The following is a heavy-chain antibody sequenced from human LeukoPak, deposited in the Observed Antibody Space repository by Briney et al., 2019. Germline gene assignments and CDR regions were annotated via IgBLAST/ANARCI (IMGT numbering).Heavy chain of an antibody. V-gene: IGHV1-24*01. J-gene: IGHJ4*02. CDR1: GDTLTELS. CDR2: FVPEDGET. D-gene: IGHD3-10*01. Sequence: VASVKVSCKLSGDTLTELSMHWVRQSPGKGLEWMGGFVPEDGETIYAQKFQGRVTMTEDTSTDTAYMELSSLRSDDTAVYFCATLPRGHFFDSWGQGTLVTVSS. CDR3: ATLPRGHFFDS.